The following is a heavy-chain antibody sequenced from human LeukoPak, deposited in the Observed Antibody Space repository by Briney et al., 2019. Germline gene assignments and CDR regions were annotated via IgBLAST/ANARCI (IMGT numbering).Heavy chain of an antibody. CDR3: SRCAYSGGWSCDH. V-gene: IGHV1-3*04. CDR1: GYTFTSHN. J-gene: IGHJ5*02. D-gene: IGHD2-15*01. Sequence: ASVKVSCKASGYTFTSHNIHWARQAPGQRLEWMGWINTGNGITKYSQKFQGRVTVTRDTSASTVYVELSSLSTEDTAVYHCSRCAYSGGWSCDHWGQGTLVTVSS. CDR2: INTGNGIT.